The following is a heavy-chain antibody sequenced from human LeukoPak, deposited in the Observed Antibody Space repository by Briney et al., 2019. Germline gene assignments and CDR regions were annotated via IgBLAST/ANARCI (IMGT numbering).Heavy chain of an antibody. Sequence: GGSLRLSCAASGFSFSSYGMHWVRQAPGKGLEWVAVTSYDGSNKFYADSVKGRFTISRDNSKNTLYLQMNSLRPEDTAVYYCARDAFASGSYNPFDNWGQGTLVTVSS. J-gene: IGHJ4*02. V-gene: IGHV3-30*03. D-gene: IGHD3-10*01. CDR1: GFSFSSYG. CDR3: ARDAFASGSYNPFDN. CDR2: TSYDGSNK.